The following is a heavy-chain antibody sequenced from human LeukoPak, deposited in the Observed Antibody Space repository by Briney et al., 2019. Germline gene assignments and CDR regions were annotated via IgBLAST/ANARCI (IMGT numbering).Heavy chain of an antibody. CDR2: IYTSGST. V-gene: IGHV4-61*02. Sequence: PSQTLSLTCTVSGGSISSGSYYWSWIRQPAGKGLEWIGRIYTSGSTNYNPSLKSRVTISVDTSKNQFSLKLGSVTAADTAVYYCIGYTHTSLDTEYFQHWGQGTLVTVSS. J-gene: IGHJ1*01. CDR1: GGSISSGSYY. CDR3: IGYTHTSLDTEYFQH. D-gene: IGHD2-2*02.